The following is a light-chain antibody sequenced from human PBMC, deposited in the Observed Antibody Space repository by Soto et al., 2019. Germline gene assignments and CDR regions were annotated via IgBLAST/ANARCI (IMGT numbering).Light chain of an antibody. CDR2: GAS. CDR1: QSVSSY. J-gene: IGKJ5*01. CDR3: QQYNYWPPIT. V-gene: IGKV3-15*01. Sequence: IVLTQSPATLSLSPGERASRSCRSSQSVSSYLAWYQQKPGQAPRLLXYGASTRATGIPARFSGSGSGTEFTLTISSLQSEDFAVYYCQQYNYWPPITFGQGTRLEIK.